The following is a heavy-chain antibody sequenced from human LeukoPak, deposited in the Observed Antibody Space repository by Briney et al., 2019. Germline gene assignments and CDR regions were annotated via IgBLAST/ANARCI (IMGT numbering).Heavy chain of an antibody. D-gene: IGHD6-13*01. J-gene: IGHJ6*02. CDR2: ISSSGSTI. CDR3: ARDRIAAAGANVLYYYYYGMDV. Sequence: PGGSLRLSCAASGFTFSDYYMSWIRQAPGKGLEWVSYISSSGSTIYYADSVKGRFTISRDNAKNSLYLQMNSLRAEDTAVYYCARDRIAAAGANVLYYYYYGMDVWGQGTTVTVSS. V-gene: IGHV3-11*01. CDR1: GFTFSDYY.